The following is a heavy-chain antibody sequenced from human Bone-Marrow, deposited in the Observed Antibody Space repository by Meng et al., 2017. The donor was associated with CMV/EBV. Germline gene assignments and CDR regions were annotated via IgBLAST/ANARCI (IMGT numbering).Heavy chain of an antibody. Sequence: SEPLSLTRTVSGYSISSGYYWGWIRQPPGKGLEWIGSIYHSGSTYYNPSLKSRVTISVDTYKNQFSLKMSSVTAADTAVYYCAREYSYDSSGYYEDAFDIWGQGTMVTVSS. D-gene: IGHD3-22*01. CDR1: GYSISSGYY. J-gene: IGHJ3*02. CDR2: IYHSGST. V-gene: IGHV4-38-2*02. CDR3: AREYSYDSSGYYEDAFDI.